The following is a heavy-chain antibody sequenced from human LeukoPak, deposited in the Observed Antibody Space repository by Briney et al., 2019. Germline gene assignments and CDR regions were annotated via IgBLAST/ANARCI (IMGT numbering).Heavy chain of an antibody. Sequence: PGGSLRLSCAASGFTFSSYAMHWVRQAPGKGLEWVAVISYDGSNKYYADSVKGRFTISRDNSKNTLYLQTSSLRAEDTAVYYCAREVSDFWSGPARYWGQGTLVTVSS. V-gene: IGHV3-30-3*01. D-gene: IGHD3-3*01. J-gene: IGHJ4*02. CDR1: GFTFSSYA. CDR2: ISYDGSNK. CDR3: AREVSDFWSGPARY.